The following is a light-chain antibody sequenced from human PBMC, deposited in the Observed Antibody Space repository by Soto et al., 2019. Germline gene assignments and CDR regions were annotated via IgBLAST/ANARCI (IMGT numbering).Light chain of an antibody. J-gene: IGKJ5*01. CDR1: QTVNNNY. CDR3: QQYSDLPMT. V-gene: IGKV3-20*01. Sequence: EIVLTQSPGTLSLSPGERAILSWRASQTVNNNYLAWCQQNPGQAPRLLIYGASRRATGIPDRFSGSASGTDFTLTISRLEPEDFAVYFCQQYSDLPMTFGQGTRLEI. CDR2: GAS.